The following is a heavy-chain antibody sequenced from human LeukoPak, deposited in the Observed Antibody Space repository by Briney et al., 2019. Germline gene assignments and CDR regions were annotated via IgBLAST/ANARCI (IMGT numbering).Heavy chain of an antibody. Sequence: GGSLRLSCAASGFTFSDYYMSWIRQAPGKGLEWVSYISRSGSTIYYADSVKGRFTISRDNAKNSLYLQMNSLRAEDTAVYYCARGVCEWELDYHFDYWGQGTLVTVSS. CDR2: ISRSGSTI. V-gene: IGHV3-11*01. CDR1: GFTFSDYY. D-gene: IGHD1-26*01. CDR3: ARGVCEWELDYHFDY. J-gene: IGHJ4*02.